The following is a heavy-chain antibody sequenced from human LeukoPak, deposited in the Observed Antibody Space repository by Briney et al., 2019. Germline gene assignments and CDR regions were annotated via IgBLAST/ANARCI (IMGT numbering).Heavy chain of an antibody. V-gene: IGHV4-39*07. D-gene: IGHD5/OR15-5a*01. CDR2: IYYSGST. CDR1: GGSISSGSYY. CDR3: ARGYLRRHFDY. Sequence: SQTLSLTCTVSGGSISSGSYYWSWIRQPPGKGLEWIGSIYYSGSTYYNPSLKSRVTISVDTSKNQFSLKLSSVTAADTAVYYCARGYLRRHFDYWGQGTLVTVSS. J-gene: IGHJ4*02.